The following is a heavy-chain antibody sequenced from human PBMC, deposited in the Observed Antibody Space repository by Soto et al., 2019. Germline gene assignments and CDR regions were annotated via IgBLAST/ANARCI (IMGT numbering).Heavy chain of an antibody. V-gene: IGHV3-48*02. D-gene: IGHD3-22*01. CDR1: GFTCSRDS. Sequence: PGGSLRLSCAASGFTCSRDSMNWVRQAPGKGLEWVSYISSSSSTIYYADSVKGRFTISRDNAKNSLYLQMNSLRDEDTAVYYCATTLVVVSGGYHDAFDIWGQGTMVTVSS. CDR2: ISSSSSTI. CDR3: ATTLVVVSGGYHDAFDI. J-gene: IGHJ3*02.